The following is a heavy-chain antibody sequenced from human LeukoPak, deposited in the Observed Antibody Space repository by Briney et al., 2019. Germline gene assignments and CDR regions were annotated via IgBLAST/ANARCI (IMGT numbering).Heavy chain of an antibody. D-gene: IGHD1-20*01. Sequence: GGSLRLSCAAAGFTFSSYWMHWVRQAPGKGLGLVARINSDGSSTNYADSVKGRFTISRDNAKNTLYLQMNSLRAEDTAVYYCARHITRAITEDYWGQGTLVTVSS. J-gene: IGHJ4*02. CDR3: ARHITRAITEDY. CDR2: INSDGSST. V-gene: IGHV3-74*01. CDR1: GFTFSSYW.